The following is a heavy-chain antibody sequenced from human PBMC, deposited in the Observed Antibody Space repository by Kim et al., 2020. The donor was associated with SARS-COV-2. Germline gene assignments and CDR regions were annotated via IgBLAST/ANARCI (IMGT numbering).Heavy chain of an antibody. Sequence: SETLSLICTVSGGSVRSDSYYWSWIRQPPGKGLEWIGYIYYSGTTNYNPSLKSRVTISVDTSTNQFSLKLSSVTAADTAVYYCAGDLGAAAGNGENAFDIWGQGTMVTVSS. CDR2: IYYSGTT. CDR3: AGDLGAAAGNGENAFDI. CDR1: GGSVRSDSYY. D-gene: IGHD6-13*01. V-gene: IGHV4-61*01. J-gene: IGHJ3*02.